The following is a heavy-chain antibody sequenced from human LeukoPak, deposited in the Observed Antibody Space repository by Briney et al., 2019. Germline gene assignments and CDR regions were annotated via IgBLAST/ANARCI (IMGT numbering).Heavy chain of an antibody. J-gene: IGHJ6*02. CDR2: IIPILGTA. CDR1: GGTFSSYA. Sequence: SVKVSCKASGGTFSSYAISWVRQAPGQGLEWMGGIIPILGTANYAQKFQGRVTITADESTSTAYMELSSLRSEDTAVYYCARATTSDITMVRGVIITNKYYYYGMDVWGQGTTVTVSS. D-gene: IGHD3-10*01. CDR3: ARATTSDITMVRGVIITNKYYYYGMDV. V-gene: IGHV1-69*13.